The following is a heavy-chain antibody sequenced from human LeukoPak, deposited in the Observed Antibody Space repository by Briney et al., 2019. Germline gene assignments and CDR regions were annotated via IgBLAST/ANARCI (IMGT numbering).Heavy chain of an antibody. Sequence: PGGSLGLSCAASGFTFSSYAMSWVRQAPGKGLEWVSAISGSGGSTYYADSVKGRFTISRDNSKNTLYLQMNSLRAEDTAVYYCPKTGYSSSWFLFDYWGQGTLVTVSS. J-gene: IGHJ4*02. D-gene: IGHD6-13*01. CDR1: GFTFSSYA. V-gene: IGHV3-23*01. CDR3: PKTGYSSSWFLFDY. CDR2: ISGSGGST.